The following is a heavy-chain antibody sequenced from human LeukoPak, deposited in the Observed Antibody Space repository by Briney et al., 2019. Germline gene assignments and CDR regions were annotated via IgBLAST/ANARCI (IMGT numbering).Heavy chain of an antibody. J-gene: IGHJ2*01. CDR1: GGTFSSYA. V-gene: IGHV1-69*13. CDR3: ARSTVVTTSYWYFDL. CDR2: IIPIFGTA. Sequence: ASVKVSCKASGGTFSSYAISWVRQAPGQGLEWMGGIIPIFGTASYAQKFQGRVTITADESTSTAYMELSSLRSEDTAVYYCARSTVVTTSYWYFDLWGRGTLVTVSS. D-gene: IGHD4-23*01.